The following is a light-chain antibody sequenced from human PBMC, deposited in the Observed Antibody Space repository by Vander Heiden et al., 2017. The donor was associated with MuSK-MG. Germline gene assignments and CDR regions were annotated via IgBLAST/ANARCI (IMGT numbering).Light chain of an antibody. V-gene: IGLV5-45*02. CDR3: MNWNSSAVV. Sequence: QAVLTQPSSLSASPGASASLTCTLRSGINVGTYRIYWYQQKPGSPPQYLLSYKSDSDKQQGAGVPSRFSGSKDASANAGILLISGLQAEDEDDYYCMNWNSSAVVFGGGTKLTVL. CDR1: SGINVGTYR. J-gene: IGLJ2*01. CDR2: YKSDSDK.